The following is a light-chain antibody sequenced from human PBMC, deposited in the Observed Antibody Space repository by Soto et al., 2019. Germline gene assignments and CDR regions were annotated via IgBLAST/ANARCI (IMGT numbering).Light chain of an antibody. Sequence: ENVLPQSPGTLSLSPGERATLSCRASQSVSSNFLAWYQQKPGQAPRLLIYGASSRATGIPDRFSGSGPGTDFTLTISRLEPEDFAVYYCQQYGRSPWTFGQGTKVDI. CDR1: QSVSSNF. J-gene: IGKJ1*01. CDR3: QQYGRSPWT. V-gene: IGKV3-20*01. CDR2: GAS.